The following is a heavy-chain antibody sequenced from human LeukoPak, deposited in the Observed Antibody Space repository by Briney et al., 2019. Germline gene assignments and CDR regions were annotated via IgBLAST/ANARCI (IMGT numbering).Heavy chain of an antibody. Sequence: SETLSLTCTVSGGSISSDDYYWSWIRQPPGKGLEWIGYIYYSGSTYYNPSLKSRVTISVDTSKNQFSLKLSSVTAADTAVYYCARASCGDDCYSFDYWGQGTLVTVSS. CDR3: ARASCGDDCYSFDY. J-gene: IGHJ4*02. CDR2: IYYSGST. D-gene: IGHD2-21*02. V-gene: IGHV4-30-4*01. CDR1: GGSISSDDYY.